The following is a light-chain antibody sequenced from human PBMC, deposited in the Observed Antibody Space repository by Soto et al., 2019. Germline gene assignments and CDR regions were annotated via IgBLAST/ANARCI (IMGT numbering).Light chain of an antibody. J-gene: IGLJ2*01. CDR2: DVS. V-gene: IGLV2-14*01. Sequence: QSALTQPASVSGSPGQSITISCTGTSSDVGGYNYVSWYQQHPGKAPKLMIYDVSNRPSGVSNRFSGSKSGNTASLTISGVQGEDGADYYCSSYTSSSTYVVFGGGTKMTVL. CDR3: SSYTSSSTYVV. CDR1: SSDVGGYNY.